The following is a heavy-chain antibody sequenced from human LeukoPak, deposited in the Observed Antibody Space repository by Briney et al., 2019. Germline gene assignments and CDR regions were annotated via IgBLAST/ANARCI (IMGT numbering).Heavy chain of an antibody. CDR1: GFTFSNYA. Sequence: PGGSLRLSCAASGFTFSNYAMSWVRQAPWKGLEWVSGISGNGGSTYYADSVKGRFTISRDNSKNTLYLQMNSLRAEDTAVYYCAKGSGFYDSSAYDYWGQGTLVTVSS. D-gene: IGHD3-22*01. V-gene: IGHV3-23*01. J-gene: IGHJ4*02. CDR2: ISGNGGST. CDR3: AKGSGFYDSSAYDY.